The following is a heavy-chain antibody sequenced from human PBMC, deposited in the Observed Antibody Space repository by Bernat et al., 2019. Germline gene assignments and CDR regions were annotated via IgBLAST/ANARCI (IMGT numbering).Heavy chain of an antibody. V-gene: IGHV3-23*01. J-gene: IGHJ4*02. D-gene: IGHD3-22*01. CDR2: MSGSGIDT. CDR1: GFTFLSYA. CDR3: VKGDYYYHDSSAYLDH. Sequence: EVQLLESGGGLVQPGGSLRLSCAASGFTFLSYAMSWVRQAPGKGLEWVSAMSGSGIDTYYTDSVKGRFTISRDNSKATLYLQMNSLRAEDTAVYFCVKGDYYYHDSSAYLDHWGQGTLVTVSS.